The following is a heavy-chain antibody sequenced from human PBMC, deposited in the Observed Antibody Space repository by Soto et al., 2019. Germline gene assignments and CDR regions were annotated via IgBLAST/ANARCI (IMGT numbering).Heavy chain of an antibody. D-gene: IGHD3-22*01. CDR1: GFTFSSYD. J-gene: IGHJ4*02. V-gene: IGHV3-13*01. CDR3: ARVGREGYYDSSGYLDY. CDR2: IGTAGDT. Sequence: GGSLRLSCAASGFTFSSYDMHWVRQATGKGLEWVSAIGTAGDTYYPGSVKGRFTISRENAKNSLYLQMNSLRAEDTAVYYCARVGREGYYDSSGYLDYWGQGTLVTVSS.